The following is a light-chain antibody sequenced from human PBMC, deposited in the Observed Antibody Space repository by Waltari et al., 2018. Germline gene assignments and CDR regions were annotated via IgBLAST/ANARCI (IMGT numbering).Light chain of an antibody. V-gene: IGLV1-40*01. Sequence: QSVLTQPPSVSGAPGQRVTISCTGSSSNIGAGFEIQWYQQLPGTAPKPLIYGNGNRPSGVPDRFSGSKSGPSASLAITGLQAEDEGDYYCQSYDSSLSGVLFGGGTKLTVL. CDR1: SSNIGAGFE. CDR2: GNG. J-gene: IGLJ2*01. CDR3: QSYDSSLSGVL.